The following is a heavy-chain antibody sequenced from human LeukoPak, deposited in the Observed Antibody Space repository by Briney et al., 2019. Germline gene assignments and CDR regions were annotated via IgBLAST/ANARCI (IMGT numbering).Heavy chain of an antibody. D-gene: IGHD6-13*01. Sequence: SETLSLTCAVSGGSIYSGGYFWRWIRQPPGKVREWIGYIYHSGSTYYNPSLKSRVTISVDRSKNQFSLKLSSVTAADTAVYYCARGGYSSSWYFDYWGQGTLVTVSS. CDR2: IYHSGST. V-gene: IGHV4-30-2*01. CDR3: ARGGYSSSWYFDY. CDR1: GGSIYSGGYF. J-gene: IGHJ4*02.